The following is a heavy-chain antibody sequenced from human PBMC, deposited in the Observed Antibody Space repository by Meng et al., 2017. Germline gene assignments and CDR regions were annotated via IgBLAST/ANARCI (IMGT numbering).Heavy chain of an antibody. V-gene: IGHV4-39*07. Sequence: SETLSLTCTVSGGSISSSSYYWGWIRQPPGKGLEWIGSIYYSGSTYYNPSLKSRVTISVDTSKNQFSLKLSSVTAADTAVYYCASIGVGLGIYFDYWGQGTRVTGSS. CDR2: IYYSGST. CDR3: ASIGVGLGIYFDY. D-gene: IGHD3-16*01. J-gene: IGHJ4*02. CDR1: GGSISSSSYY.